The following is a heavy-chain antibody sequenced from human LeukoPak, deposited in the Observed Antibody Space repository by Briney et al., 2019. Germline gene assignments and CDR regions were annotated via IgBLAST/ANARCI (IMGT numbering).Heavy chain of an antibody. Sequence: GGSLRLSCAASGFTFSSYAMSWVRQAPGKGLEWVSGISGSGGNTYYADSVKGRFTISRDNAKNSLSLQMNGLRTEDTAVYYCARTPSAIAAANWFDPWGQGTLVTVSS. CDR3: ARTPSAIAAANWFDP. D-gene: IGHD6-13*01. J-gene: IGHJ5*02. CDR1: GFTFSSYA. V-gene: IGHV3-23*01. CDR2: ISGSGGNT.